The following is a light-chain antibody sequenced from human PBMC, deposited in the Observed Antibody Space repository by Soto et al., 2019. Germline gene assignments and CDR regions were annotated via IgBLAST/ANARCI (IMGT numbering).Light chain of an antibody. V-gene: IGKV3-11*01. CDR3: QQRSNWPLMYT. Sequence: EIVLTQSPATLSLSPGERATLSCRASQSVSSYLAWYQQKPGQAPRLLIHDASNRATGIPARFSGSGSGTDFTLTISSLEPEDFAVYYCQQRSNWPLMYTFGQGTKLEIK. CDR2: DAS. J-gene: IGKJ2*01. CDR1: QSVSSY.